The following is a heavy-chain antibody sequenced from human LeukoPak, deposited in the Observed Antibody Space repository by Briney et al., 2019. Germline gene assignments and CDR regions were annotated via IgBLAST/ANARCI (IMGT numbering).Heavy chain of an antibody. CDR3: ARGAAGNFDY. CDR1: GFTFSSYG. J-gene: IGHJ4*02. Sequence: GRSLRLSCAASGFTFSSYGMHWVRQAPGKGLEWVAFISYDGTNKYYADSVKGRFTISRDNSKNTLYLQMNSLRAEDTAVYYCARGAAGNFDYWGQGTLLTVSS. D-gene: IGHD6-19*01. CDR2: ISYDGTNK. V-gene: IGHV3-30*03.